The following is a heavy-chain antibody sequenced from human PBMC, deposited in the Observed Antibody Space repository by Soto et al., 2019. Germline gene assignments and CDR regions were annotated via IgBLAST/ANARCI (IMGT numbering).Heavy chain of an antibody. CDR3: ARVKLVATVYYFDY. CDR2: ISSSGSTI. Sequence: GSLRLSCAASGFTFSDYYMSWIRQAPGKGLEWVSYISSSGSTIYYADSVKGRFTISRDNAKNSLYLQMNSLRAEDTAVYYCARVKLVATVYYFDYWGQGTLVTVSS. J-gene: IGHJ4*02. D-gene: IGHD5-12*01. CDR1: GFTFSDYY. V-gene: IGHV3-11*01.